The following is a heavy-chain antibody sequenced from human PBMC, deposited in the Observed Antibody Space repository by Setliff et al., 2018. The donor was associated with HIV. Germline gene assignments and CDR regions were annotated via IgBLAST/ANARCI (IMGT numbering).Heavy chain of an antibody. J-gene: IGHJ6*03. D-gene: IGHD1-1*01. V-gene: IGHV3-21*01. CDR2: ISSSTTYI. CDR3: ARGTRVLPSAGYFYYMAV. Sequence: GSLRLSCAASGFTFSSYSMNWVRQAPGKGLEWVSSISSSTTYIYYADSLKGRFTISRDNAKNSVYLQMNSLRAEDTAVYYCARGTRVLPSAGYFYYMAVWGKGTTVTVSS. CDR1: GFTFSSYS.